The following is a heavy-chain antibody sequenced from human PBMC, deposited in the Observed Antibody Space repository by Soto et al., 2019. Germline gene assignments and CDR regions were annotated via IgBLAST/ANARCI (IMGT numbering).Heavy chain of an antibody. CDR1: GDTFRNYA. CDR3: ARGSSRDY. J-gene: IGHJ4*02. V-gene: IGHV1-69*01. CDR2: IIPVFNAT. Sequence: QVQLVQSGAELKKPGSSVKVSCKASGDTFRNYAFNWVRQAPGQGLEWLGGIIPVFNATNYAQMFQDRVTISADESTSTAFMELSILTTDDTAMYFCARGSSRDYWGQGTLVIVSS. D-gene: IGHD1-26*01.